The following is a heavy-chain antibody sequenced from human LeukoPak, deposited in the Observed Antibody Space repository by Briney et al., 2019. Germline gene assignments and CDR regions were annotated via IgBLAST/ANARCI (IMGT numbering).Heavy chain of an antibody. CDR3: AKIYCSSTSCKRRYYFDY. J-gene: IGHJ4*02. V-gene: IGHV3-23*01. CDR2: ISGSGGST. Sequence: GGSLRLSCAASGFTFSRYAMSWVRQAPGKGLEWVSAISGSGGSTYYADSVKGRFTISRDNSKNTLYLQMNSLRAEDTAVNYCAKIYCSSTSCKRRYYFDYWGQGTLVTVSS. D-gene: IGHD2-2*01. CDR1: GFTFSRYA.